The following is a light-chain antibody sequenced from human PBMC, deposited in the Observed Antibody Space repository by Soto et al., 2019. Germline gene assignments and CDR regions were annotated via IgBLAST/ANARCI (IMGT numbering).Light chain of an antibody. CDR2: GAS. Sequence: IQLTQSPSSLSASVGDSVTITCRASKGISNSLAWYQQKPGRAPKVLIYGASTLQSGVPSRFSGSGSGTDLTLAISSLQSEDFATYYCQQLYSYPLTFGGGTKVDIK. J-gene: IGKJ4*01. CDR1: KGISNS. CDR3: QQLYSYPLT. V-gene: IGKV1-9*01.